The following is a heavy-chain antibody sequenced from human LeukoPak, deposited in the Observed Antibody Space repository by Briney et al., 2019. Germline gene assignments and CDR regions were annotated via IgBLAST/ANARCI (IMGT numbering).Heavy chain of an antibody. CDR1: VAFSSCV. V-gene: IGHV3-23*01. CDR2: ISGSGGST. D-gene: IGHD3-10*01. CDR3: AKDFFGFGELLPHDY. Sequence: VAFSSCVVICVRRVLGKGLEWVSAISGSGGSTYYADSVKGRFTISRDNSKNTLYLQMNSLRAEDTAVYYCAKDFFGFGELLPHDYWGQGTLVTVSS. J-gene: IGHJ4*02.